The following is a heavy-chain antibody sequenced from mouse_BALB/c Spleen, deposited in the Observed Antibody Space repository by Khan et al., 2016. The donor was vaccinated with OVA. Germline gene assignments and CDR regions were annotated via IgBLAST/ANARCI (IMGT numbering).Heavy chain of an antibody. Sequence: QIQLVQSGAELARPGASVKMSCKASGYTFTSYTIHWIKERPGQGLEWIGYINPSNGYTNYNQKFKDKATLTTDKSSTTAYLQLSSLTSDDSAVYNCVRDGAYHRNDGWFAYWGQGTRVTVSA. V-gene: IGHV1-4*01. CDR1: GYTFTSYT. D-gene: IGHD2-14*01. CDR2: INPSNGYT. CDR3: VRDGAYHRNDGWFAY. J-gene: IGHJ3*01.